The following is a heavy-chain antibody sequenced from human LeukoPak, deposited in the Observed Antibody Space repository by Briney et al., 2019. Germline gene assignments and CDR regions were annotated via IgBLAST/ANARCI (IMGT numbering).Heavy chain of an antibody. Sequence: GGSLRLSCAASGFTFSSHGMNWVRQAPGKGLEWVSGSSSIGGRTYYADSVKGRFTISRDNSKNTLYLQMNSLRAEDTAVYYCAKDDSSGYYYGDYWGQGTLVTVSS. D-gene: IGHD3-22*01. J-gene: IGHJ4*02. CDR3: AKDDSSGYYYGDY. V-gene: IGHV3-23*01. CDR1: GFTFSSHG. CDR2: SSSIGGRT.